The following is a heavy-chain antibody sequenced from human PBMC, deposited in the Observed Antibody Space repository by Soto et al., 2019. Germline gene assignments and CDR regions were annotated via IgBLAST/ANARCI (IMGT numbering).Heavy chain of an antibody. CDR3: ARVGSSIAARPFDY. CDR2: IYYSGIT. V-gene: IGHV4-30-4*01. D-gene: IGHD6-6*01. CDR1: GGSISSGDYY. J-gene: IGHJ4*02. Sequence: QVQLQESGPGLVKPSQTLSLTCTVSGGSISSGDYYWSWIRQPPGKGLEWIGYIYYSGITYYNPSLKCRVTIPVDTSKNQFSLKLSAVTAADTAVYYCARVGSSIAARPFDYWGQGTLVTVSS.